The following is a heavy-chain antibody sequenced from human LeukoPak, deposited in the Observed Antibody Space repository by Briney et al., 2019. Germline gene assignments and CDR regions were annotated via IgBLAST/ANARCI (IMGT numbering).Heavy chain of an antibody. Sequence: GGSLRLSCVTSGFTFGDYHMDWVRQAPGKGPEWIGRVRNKARNYNTEYVASVEGRFTISRDASKNSLYLQMDSLKIEDTGVYFCARDGQQGDQSAFDIWGQGTTVTVSS. CDR3: ARDGQQGDQSAFDI. CDR2: VRNKARNYNT. CDR1: GFTFGDYH. J-gene: IGHJ3*02. D-gene: IGHD2-21*01. V-gene: IGHV3-72*01.